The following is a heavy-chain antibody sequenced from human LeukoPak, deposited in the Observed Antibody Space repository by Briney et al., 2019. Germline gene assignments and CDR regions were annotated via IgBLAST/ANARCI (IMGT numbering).Heavy chain of an antibody. D-gene: IGHD4-17*01. CDR3: ARDDYGDYDPQYYGMDV. V-gene: IGHV3-7*01. CDR1: GFTFSSFW. CDR2: IKQDGSEK. Sequence: GGSLRLSCAGSGFTFSSFWMTWVRQAPGKGLEWVANIKQDGSEKYYVDSVKGRFTISRDNAKNSLYLQMNSLRAEDTAVYYCARDDYGDYDPQYYGMDVWGQGTTVTVSS. J-gene: IGHJ6*02.